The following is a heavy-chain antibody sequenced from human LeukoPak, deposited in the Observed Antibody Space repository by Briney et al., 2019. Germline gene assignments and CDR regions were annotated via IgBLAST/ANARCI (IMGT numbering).Heavy chain of an antibody. CDR3: ARDKRYCSSTSCYDDYYFYYMDV. V-gene: IGHV3-74*01. CDR1: GFTFSSYW. Sequence: GGSLRLSCAASGFTFSSYWMHWVRQAPGKGLVWVSRINTDGISSYADAVKGRFTISRDNAKNTVYLQMNSLRAEDTAVYYCARDKRYCSSTSCYDDYYFYYMDVWGKGTTVTVSS. D-gene: IGHD2-2*01. J-gene: IGHJ6*03. CDR2: INTDGIS.